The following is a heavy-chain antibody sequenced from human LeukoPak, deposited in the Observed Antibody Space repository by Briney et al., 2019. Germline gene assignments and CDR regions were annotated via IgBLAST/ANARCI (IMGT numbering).Heavy chain of an antibody. V-gene: IGHV1-69*13. CDR3: ARDAGGSGYSYIDY. D-gene: IGHD3-22*01. Sequence: SVKVSCKASGGTFSSYAISWVRQAPGQRLEWMGGIIPIFGTANYAQKFQGRVTITADESTSTAYMELSSLRSEDTAVYYCARDAGGSGYSYIDYWGQGTLVTVSS. J-gene: IGHJ4*02. CDR1: GGTFSSYA. CDR2: IIPIFGTA.